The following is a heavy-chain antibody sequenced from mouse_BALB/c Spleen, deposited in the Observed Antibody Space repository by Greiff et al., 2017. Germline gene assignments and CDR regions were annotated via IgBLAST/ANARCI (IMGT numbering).Heavy chain of an antibody. V-gene: IGHV14-3*02. CDR1: GFNIKDTY. CDR2: IDPANGNT. CDR3: AAYYYGSGDY. J-gene: IGHJ2*01. D-gene: IGHD1-1*01. Sequence: VQLQQSGAELVKPGASVKLSCTASGFNIKDTYMHWVKQRPEQGLEWIGRIDPANGNTKYDPKFQGKATITADTSSNTAYLQLSSLTSEDTAVYYCAAYYYGSGDYWGQGTTLTVSA.